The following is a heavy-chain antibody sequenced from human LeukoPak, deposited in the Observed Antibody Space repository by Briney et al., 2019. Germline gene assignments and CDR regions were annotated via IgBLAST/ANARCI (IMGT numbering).Heavy chain of an antibody. CDR1: GGSISSYY. CDR3: ARDLGGYYFY. CDR2: IYYSGST. V-gene: IGHV4-59*01. Sequence: SETLSLTCTASGGSISSYYWSWIRQPPGKGLEWIGYIYYSGSTNYNPSLKSRVTISVDTSKNQFSLKLSSVTAADTAVYYCARDLGGYYFYWGQGTLVTVSS. J-gene: IGHJ4*02. D-gene: IGHD3-22*01.